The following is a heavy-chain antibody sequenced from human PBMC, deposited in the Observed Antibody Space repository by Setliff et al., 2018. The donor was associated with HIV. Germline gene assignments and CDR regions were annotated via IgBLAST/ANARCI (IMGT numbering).Heavy chain of an antibody. Sequence: PGGSLRLSCVASGFSFSRYTMMWVRQAPGKGLEWVSTISHSGETTYFADSVKGRFTISRDNSKNTLYLQMSSLKVDDTAIYFCAKALYGHSSAVGPDFWGQGTLVTVSS. CDR2: ISHSGETT. V-gene: IGHV3-23*01. CDR3: AKALYGHSSAVGPDF. J-gene: IGHJ4*02. CDR1: GFSFSRYT. D-gene: IGHD4-17*01.